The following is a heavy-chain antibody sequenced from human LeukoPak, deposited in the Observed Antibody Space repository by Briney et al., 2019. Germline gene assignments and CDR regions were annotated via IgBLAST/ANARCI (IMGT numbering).Heavy chain of an antibody. CDR3: AKDLFDVAGYYAPFDY. D-gene: IGHD3-22*01. CDR2: ISGSGHDI. V-gene: IGHV3-11*01. Sequence: GGSLRLSCAASGFTFSDSYMTWVRQAPGKGVEWVAYISGSGHDINYSDSVKGRFTISRDNAKNSLYLQMSSLRVEDTAVYYCAKDLFDVAGYYAPFDYWGQGTLVTVSS. J-gene: IGHJ4*02. CDR1: GFTFSDSY.